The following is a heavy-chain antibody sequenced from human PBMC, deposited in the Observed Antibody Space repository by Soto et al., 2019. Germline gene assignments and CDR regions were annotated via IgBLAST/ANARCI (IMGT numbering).Heavy chain of an antibody. J-gene: IGHJ4*02. CDR1: GFTFTRYS. Sequence: GGSLRLSCAASGFTFTRYSMNWVRQAPGKGLEWVSSISSTTNYIYYGDSMKGRFTMTTDTSADTAYLELRSLRPDDAALYYCARWDDYGASDQYHFDHWGQGTLVTVSS. CDR3: ARWDDYGASDQYHFDH. V-gene: IGHV3-21*04. CDR2: ISSTTNYI. D-gene: IGHD4-17*01.